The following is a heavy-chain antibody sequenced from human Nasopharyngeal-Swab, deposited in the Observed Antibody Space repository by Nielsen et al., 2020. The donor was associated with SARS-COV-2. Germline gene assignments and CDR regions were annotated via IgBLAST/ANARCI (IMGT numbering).Heavy chain of an antibody. Sequence: SETQSLTCTVSGGSISTSSYYWGWIRQPPGKGLEWIGSIYYSGITYYNPSLKSRVTISVDTSKNQFSLKLSSVTAADTAVYYCATYYDILTGYQPWGQGTLVTVSS. CDR1: GGSISTSSYY. J-gene: IGHJ4*02. CDR2: IYYSGIT. D-gene: IGHD3-9*01. CDR3: ATYYDILTGYQP. V-gene: IGHV4-39*01.